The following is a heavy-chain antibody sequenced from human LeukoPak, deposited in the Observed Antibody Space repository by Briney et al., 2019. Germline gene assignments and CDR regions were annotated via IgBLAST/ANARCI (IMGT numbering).Heavy chain of an antibody. V-gene: IGHV3-33*01. D-gene: IGHD2-15*01. CDR1: GFTFSSYG. J-gene: IGHJ6*02. CDR3: AREYVGVVVAADGMDV. Sequence: GGSLRLSCAASGFTFSSYGMHWVRQAPGKGLEWVAVIRYDGSNKYYADSVKGRFTISRDNSKNTLYLQMNSLRAEDTAVYYCAREYVGVVVAADGMDVWGQGTTVTVSS. CDR2: IRYDGSNK.